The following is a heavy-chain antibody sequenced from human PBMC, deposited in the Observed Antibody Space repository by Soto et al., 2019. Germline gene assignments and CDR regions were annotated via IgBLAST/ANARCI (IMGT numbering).Heavy chain of an antibody. Sequence: TVGSLTLSCAASGFTFSSYAMSCFRRAPAEELQWVSAISGNGGSTYYAASLKGRVTISRDISKNTLSLQLNTLSAEDTAVYYCAKDGAVPYYYDNPDYWGQGTLLTVSS. CDR3: AKDGAVPYYYDNPDY. D-gene: IGHD3-22*01. CDR2: ISGNGGST. CDR1: GFTFSSYA. V-gene: IGHV3-23*01. J-gene: IGHJ4*02.